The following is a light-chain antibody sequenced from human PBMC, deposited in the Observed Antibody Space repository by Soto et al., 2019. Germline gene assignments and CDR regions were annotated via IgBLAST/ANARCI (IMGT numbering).Light chain of an antibody. Sequence: DIQMTQSPSTLSASVGDRVTITCRASQYTSTWLAWYQQKPGKAPKLLIHDASSLESGVPTRFSGSGSGTEFTLTITSLQSDDFATYYCQQCNNYSSQTLGQGTKVDIK. V-gene: IGKV1-5*01. CDR3: QQCNNYSSQT. CDR2: DAS. CDR1: QYTSTW. J-gene: IGKJ1*01.